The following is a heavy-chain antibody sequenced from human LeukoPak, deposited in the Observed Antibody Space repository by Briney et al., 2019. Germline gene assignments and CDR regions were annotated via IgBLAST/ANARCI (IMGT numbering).Heavy chain of an antibody. CDR1: GGSFSGYY. Sequence: SETLSLTCAVYGGSFSGYYWSWIRQPPGKGLEWIGEINHSGSTNYNPSLKSRVTISVDTSKNQFSLKLSSVTAADTAVYYCARTGPYCSSTSCYPRDPLHTNWFDPWGQGTLATVSS. J-gene: IGHJ5*02. D-gene: IGHD2-2*01. CDR3: ARTGPYCSSTSCYPRDPLHTNWFDP. V-gene: IGHV4-34*01. CDR2: INHSGST.